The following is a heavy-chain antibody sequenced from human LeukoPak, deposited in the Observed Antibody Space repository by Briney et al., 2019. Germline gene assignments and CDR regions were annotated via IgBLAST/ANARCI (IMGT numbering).Heavy chain of an antibody. Sequence: GGSLRLSCAASGFTFSSYALSWVRQAPGKGLEWVSAISGSGVSTYYADSVKGRFTISRDNSKNTLYLQMNSLRAEDTAVYYCAKDGRYDYGDYWGQGTLVTVSS. V-gene: IGHV3-23*01. CDR1: GFTFSSYA. CDR3: AKDGRYDYGDY. D-gene: IGHD1-1*01. CDR2: ISGSGVST. J-gene: IGHJ4*02.